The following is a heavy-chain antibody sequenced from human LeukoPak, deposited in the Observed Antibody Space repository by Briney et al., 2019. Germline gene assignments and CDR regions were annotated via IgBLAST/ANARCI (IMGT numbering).Heavy chain of an antibody. CDR2: INHSGST. D-gene: IGHD4-23*01. CDR1: GGSFSGYY. CDR3: ARRAGGYSHPYDY. Sequence: SETLSLTCAVYGGSFSGYYWSWIRQPPGKGLEWIGEINHSGSTNYNPSLKSRVTISINTSKNQFSLKLSSVTAADTAVYYCARRAGGYSHPYDYWGQGILVTVSS. J-gene: IGHJ4*02. V-gene: IGHV4-34*01.